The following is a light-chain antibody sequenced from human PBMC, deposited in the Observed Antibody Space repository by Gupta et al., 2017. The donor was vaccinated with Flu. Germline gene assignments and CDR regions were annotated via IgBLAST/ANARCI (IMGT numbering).Light chain of an antibody. J-gene: IGLJ1*01. CDR2: RNN. CDR1: SSNIGSNY. Sequence: QSVLTQPPSASGTPGQRVTISCSGSSSNIGSNYVYWYQQLPGTAPKLLIYRNNQRPSGVPDLFSGSKSGTSASLATSGLRSEDEADYYCAAWDDSLSGHYVFGTGTKVTVL. V-gene: IGLV1-47*01. CDR3: AAWDDSLSGHYV.